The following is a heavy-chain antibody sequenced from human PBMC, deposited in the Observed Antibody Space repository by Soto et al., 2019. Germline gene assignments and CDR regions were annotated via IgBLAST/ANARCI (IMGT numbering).Heavy chain of an antibody. D-gene: IGHD2-21*01. V-gene: IGHV4-34*01. J-gene: IGHJ5*02. Sequence: SETLALTCAVYGASPSDNYCNWLRQPPGKGLEWIGEINHSGNTNYNPSLRSRVTISIDTSKNQLSLNLRSVSAADTAVDYCARDRGEFDAWGQGTPVTVS. CDR2: INHSGNT. CDR1: GASPSDNY. CDR3: ARDRGEFDA.